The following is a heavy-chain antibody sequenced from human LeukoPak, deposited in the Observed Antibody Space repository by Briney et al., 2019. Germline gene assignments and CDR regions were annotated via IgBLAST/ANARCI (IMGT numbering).Heavy chain of an antibody. J-gene: IGHJ4*02. Sequence: PGGSLRLSCTASGFTLSSYSMNWVRQAPGKGLEWVSYISSSSSTIYYADSVKGRFTISRDNAKNSLYLQVNSLRAEDTAVYFCARHREGTPMTNWGQGTLVTVSS. CDR2: ISSSSSTI. D-gene: IGHD5-18*01. CDR3: ARHREGTPMTN. CDR1: GFTLSSYS. V-gene: IGHV3-48*04.